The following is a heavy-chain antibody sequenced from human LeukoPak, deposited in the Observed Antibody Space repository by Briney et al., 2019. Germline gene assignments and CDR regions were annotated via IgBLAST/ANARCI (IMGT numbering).Heavy chain of an antibody. V-gene: IGHV3-23*01. D-gene: IGHD3-10*01. CDR1: GFTFSSYA. CDR2: ISASASGGIT. Sequence: GGSLRLSCAASGFTFSSYAMTWVRQAPGKGLEWVSGISASASGGITYYADSVKGRFTISRDNSKNTLYLQMNSLRAEDTAVYYCAKGGRYYYGSGSYAFDIWGQGTMVTVSS. CDR3: AKGGRYYYGSGSYAFDI. J-gene: IGHJ3*02.